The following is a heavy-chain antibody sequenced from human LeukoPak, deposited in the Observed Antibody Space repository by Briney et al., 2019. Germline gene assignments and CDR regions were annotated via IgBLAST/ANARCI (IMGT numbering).Heavy chain of an antibody. CDR2: INPNSGGT. Sequence: ASVKVSCKASGYTFTGYYMHWVRQAPGQGLEWMGWINPNSGGTNYAQKFQGRVAMTRDTSISTAYMELSRLRSDDTAVYYCARDRGARGPAASYWGQGTLVTVSS. D-gene: IGHD2-2*01. J-gene: IGHJ4*02. V-gene: IGHV1-2*02. CDR1: GYTFTGYY. CDR3: ARDRGARGPAASY.